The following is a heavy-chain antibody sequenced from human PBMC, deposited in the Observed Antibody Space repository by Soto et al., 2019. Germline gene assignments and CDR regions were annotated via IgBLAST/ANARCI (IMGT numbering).Heavy chain of an antibody. J-gene: IGHJ4*02. CDR3: ARGVGSSGWSLAY. CDR2: IHYSGST. D-gene: IGHD6-19*01. Sequence: QVQLQESGPGLVNPSETLSLTCTVSGGSISSYFWIWIRQPPGKELEWIGYIHYSGSTSYIPSLKSRVTISVNTSKNQFSLKLSSVTAADTAVYYCARGVGSSGWSLAYWGQGTLVTVSS. CDR1: GGSISSYF. V-gene: IGHV4-59*01.